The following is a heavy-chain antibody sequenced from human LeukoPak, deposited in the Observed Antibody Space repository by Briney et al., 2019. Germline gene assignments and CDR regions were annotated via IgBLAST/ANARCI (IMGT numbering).Heavy chain of an antibody. V-gene: IGHV3-30*02. CDR2: IRNDGSDK. CDR1: GFIFSTYG. Sequence: GGSLRLSCAASGFIFSTYGMHWVRQAPGKGLEWVAFIRNDGSDKYYAVSVKGRFTISRDNSKNTLYLQMNSLRAEDTALYYCAKDRAFGQFLWGNDYWGQGTLVTVSS. D-gene: IGHD3-10*01. J-gene: IGHJ4*02. CDR3: AKDRAFGQFLWGNDY.